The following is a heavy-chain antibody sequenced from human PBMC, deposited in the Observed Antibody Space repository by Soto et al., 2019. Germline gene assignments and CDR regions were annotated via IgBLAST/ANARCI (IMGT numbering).Heavy chain of an antibody. CDR1: GFTFSSYE. CDR3: ARESSGWQYFDY. Sequence: LRLSCAASGFTFSSYEMNWVRQAPGKGLEWVSYISSSGSTIYYADSVKGRFTISRDNAKNSLYLQMNSLRAEDTAVYYCARESSGWQYFDYWGQGTLVTVSS. CDR2: ISSSGSTI. V-gene: IGHV3-48*03. D-gene: IGHD6-19*01. J-gene: IGHJ4*02.